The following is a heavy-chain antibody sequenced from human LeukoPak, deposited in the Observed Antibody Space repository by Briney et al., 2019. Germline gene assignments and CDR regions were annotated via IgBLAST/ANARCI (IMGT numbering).Heavy chain of an antibody. D-gene: IGHD6-13*01. Sequence: PGGSLRLSCAASGFTFSSYAVHWVRQAPGKGLEWVAVISYDGSNKYYAESVKGRFTISRDNPKNTLYLQMNSLRAEDTAVYYCTRGTLAAAGTDYWGQGTLVTVSS. CDR2: ISYDGSNK. V-gene: IGHV3-30-3*01. CDR3: TRGTLAAAGTDY. J-gene: IGHJ4*02. CDR1: GFTFSSYA.